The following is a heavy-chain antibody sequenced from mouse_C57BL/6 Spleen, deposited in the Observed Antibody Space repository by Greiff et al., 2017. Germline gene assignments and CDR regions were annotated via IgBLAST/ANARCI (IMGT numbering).Heavy chain of an antibody. J-gene: IGHJ1*03. Sequence: VQLQESGPELVKPGASVKISCKASGYAFSSSWMNWVKQRPGKGLEWIGRIYPGDGDTNYNGKFKGKATLTADKSSSTAYMQLSSLTSEDSAVSFCARTYGSSYVGYVDVWGTGTTVTVSS. D-gene: IGHD1-1*01. CDR1: GYAFSSSW. CDR2: IYPGDGDT. V-gene: IGHV1-82*01. CDR3: ARTYGSSYVGYVDV.